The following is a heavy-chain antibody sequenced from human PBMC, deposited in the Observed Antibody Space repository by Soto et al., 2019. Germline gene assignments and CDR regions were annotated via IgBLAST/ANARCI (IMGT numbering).Heavy chain of an antibody. V-gene: IGHV4-31*03. J-gene: IGHJ6*02. D-gene: IGHD6-13*01. Sequence: VQLQESGPGLVKPSQTLSLTCTVSDGSISSGECYWSWISKHPGKGLEWIGYIYYSGSTYYNPSLKSRVTISVDTSKNQCSLKLSSVTAADTAVYYCARVQYGAAAGPLRDGMDVWGQGTTVTVSS. CDR3: ARVQYGAAAGPLRDGMDV. CDR1: DGSISSGECY. CDR2: IYYSGST.